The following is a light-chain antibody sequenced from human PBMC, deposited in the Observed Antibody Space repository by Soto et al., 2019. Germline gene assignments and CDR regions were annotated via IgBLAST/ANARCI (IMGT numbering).Light chain of an antibody. V-gene: IGLV1-47*02. CDR1: SSNIGGTNY. CDR3: ASWDDRLGAVI. CDR2: SNN. J-gene: IGLJ2*01. Sequence: QSALTQPPSASGTPGQKVFISCSGSSSNIGGTNYAYWYQQLPGAAPKLLMHSNNLRPSGVPERISDSKFGTAASLAISGLRSEDVAVYYCASWDDRLGAVIFGGGTKVTVL.